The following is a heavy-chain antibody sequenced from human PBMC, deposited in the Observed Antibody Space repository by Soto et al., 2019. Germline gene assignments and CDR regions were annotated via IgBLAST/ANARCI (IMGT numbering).Heavy chain of an antibody. Sequence: PSETLSLTCTVSGGSISSYYWSWIRQPPGKGLEWIGYIYYSGSTNYNPSLTSRVTISVDTSKNQFSLKLSSVTAADTAVYYCARPNGSGMGVMDVWGQGTTVTVSS. CDR3: ARPNGSGMGVMDV. J-gene: IGHJ6*02. CDR2: IYYSGST. V-gene: IGHV4-59*01. CDR1: GGSISSYY. D-gene: IGHD3-10*01.